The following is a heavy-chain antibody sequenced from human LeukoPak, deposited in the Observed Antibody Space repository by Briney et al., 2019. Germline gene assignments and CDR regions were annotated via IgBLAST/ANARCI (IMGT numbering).Heavy chain of an antibody. CDR1: RFTFSRYS. CDR2: ISSSSSTI. J-gene: IGHJ5*02. CDR3: AVHLGA. V-gene: IGHV3-48*02. Sequence: GGSLRLSCAASRFTFSRYSMSWVRHAPGRGLEWVSFISSSSSTIYYADSVKGRLTISRDNAKNSLYLQMNSLRDEDTAVYYCAVHLGAWGQGTLVTVSS.